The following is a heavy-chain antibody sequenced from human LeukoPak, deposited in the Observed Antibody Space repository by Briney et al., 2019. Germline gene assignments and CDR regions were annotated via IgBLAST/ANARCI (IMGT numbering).Heavy chain of an antibody. CDR3: ARDPHYYDSSGYYLDY. V-gene: IGHV3-21*01. D-gene: IGHD3-22*01. J-gene: IGHJ4*02. CDR2: ISSSSSYI. CDR1: GFTFSSYS. Sequence: PGGSLRLSCAASGFTFSSYSMNWVRQAPGKGLEWVSSISSSSSYIYYADSVKGRFTISRDNAKNSLYLQMNSLRAEDTAVYYCARDPHYYDSSGYYLDYWGQGTLVTVSS.